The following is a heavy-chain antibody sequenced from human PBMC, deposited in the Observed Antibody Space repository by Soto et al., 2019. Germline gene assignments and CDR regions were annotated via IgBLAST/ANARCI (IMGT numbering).Heavy chain of an antibody. CDR3: ARGWRSGYYEYFDY. CDR2: ISAYNGNT. D-gene: IGHD3-3*01. J-gene: IGHJ4*02. V-gene: IGHV1-18*04. CDR1: GYTFTSSG. Sequence: ASVKVSCKASGYTFTSSGISWVRQAPGQGLEWMGWISAYNGNTNYAQKLQGRVTMTTDTSTSTAYMELRILRSDDTAVYYCARGWRSGYYEYFDYLGQGTRVTVST.